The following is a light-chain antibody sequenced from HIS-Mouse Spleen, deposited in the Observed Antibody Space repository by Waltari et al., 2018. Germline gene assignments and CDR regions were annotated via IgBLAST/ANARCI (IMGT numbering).Light chain of an antibody. CDR1: SSDVGGYNY. V-gene: IGLV2-11*01. J-gene: IGLJ1*01. CDR2: DVS. Sequence: QPALTQPRSVSGAPGQPVTISCTGTSSDVGGYNYVSGYQQHPGKAPKLMIYDVSKRPSGVPDRFSGSKSGNTASLTISGLQAEDEADYYCCSYAGSYTGVFGTGTKVTVL. CDR3: CSYAGSYTGV.